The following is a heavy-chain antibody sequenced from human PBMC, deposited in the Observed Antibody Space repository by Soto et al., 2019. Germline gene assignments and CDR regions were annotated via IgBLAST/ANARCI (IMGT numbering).Heavy chain of an antibody. D-gene: IGHD5-18*01. Sequence: GGSLRLSCAASGFTFSSYAMSWVRQAPGKGLEWVSAISGSGGSTYYADSVKGRFTISRDNSKNTLYLQMNSLRAEDTAVYYCAKVDDVDTAMATGFDYWGQGTLVTVSS. J-gene: IGHJ4*02. CDR1: GFTFSSYA. V-gene: IGHV3-23*01. CDR2: ISGSGGST. CDR3: AKVDDVDTAMATGFDY.